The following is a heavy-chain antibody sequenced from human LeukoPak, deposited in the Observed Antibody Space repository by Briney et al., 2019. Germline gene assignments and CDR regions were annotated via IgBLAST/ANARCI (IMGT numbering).Heavy chain of an antibody. V-gene: IGHV3-48*03. D-gene: IGHD3-3*01. CDR1: GFSFNNYE. CDR3: ARGFGSSYPRFDS. Sequence: GSLRLSCEASGFSFNNYEMNWVRRAPGKGLEWVSYISSSGSTTYHADSVKGRFSISRDNSKDSLYLQMRSLSAEDTAVYYCARGFGSSYPRFDSWGQGTRVTVSS. J-gene: IGHJ4*02. CDR2: ISSSGSTT.